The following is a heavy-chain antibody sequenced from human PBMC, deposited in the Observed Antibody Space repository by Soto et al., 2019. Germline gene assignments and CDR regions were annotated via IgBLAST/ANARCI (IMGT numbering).Heavy chain of an antibody. V-gene: IGHV2-5*02. Sequence: QITLKESGPTLVKPTQTLTLTCTFSGFSLSTSGVGVGWIRQPPGKALEWLALIYWDDDKRYSPSLKSRLTITKDTSKNQVVLTITNIDPVDTATYYCAHIPYGSGSLPWGNWFDPWGQGTLVTVSS. CDR3: AHIPYGSGSLPWGNWFDP. J-gene: IGHJ5*02. CDR2: IYWDDDK. D-gene: IGHD3-10*01. CDR1: GFSLSTSGVG.